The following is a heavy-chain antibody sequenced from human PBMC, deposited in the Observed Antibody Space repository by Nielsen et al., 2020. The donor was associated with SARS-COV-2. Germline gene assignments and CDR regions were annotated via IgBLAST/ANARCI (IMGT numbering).Heavy chain of an antibody. CDR2: IYTSGST. V-gene: IGHV4-4*07. D-gene: IGHD3-22*01. Sequence: SETLSLTCTVSGGSISSYYWSWIRQPAGKGLEWIGRIYTSGSTNYNPSLKSRVTISVDTSKNQFSLKLSSVTAADTAVYYCARTPPPPYYYDSSGYSDAFDIWGQGTMVTVSS. CDR1: GGSISSYY. CDR3: ARTPPPPYYYDSSGYSDAFDI. J-gene: IGHJ3*02.